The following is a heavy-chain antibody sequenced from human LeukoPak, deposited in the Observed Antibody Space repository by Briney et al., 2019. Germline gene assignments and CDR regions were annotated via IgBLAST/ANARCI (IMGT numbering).Heavy chain of an antibody. Sequence: GGSLRLSCAASGFPFSSYWMHWVRQAPGKGLVWVSRINSDGSSTSYADSVKGRFTISRDNAKNTLYLQMNSLRAEDTAVYYCASRYYYDSSGRDYWGQGTLVTVSS. D-gene: IGHD3-22*01. CDR1: GFPFSSYW. V-gene: IGHV3-74*01. J-gene: IGHJ4*02. CDR2: INSDGSST. CDR3: ASRYYYDSSGRDY.